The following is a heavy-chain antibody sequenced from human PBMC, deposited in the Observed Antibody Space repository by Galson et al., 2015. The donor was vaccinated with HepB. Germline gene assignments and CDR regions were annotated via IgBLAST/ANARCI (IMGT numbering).Heavy chain of an antibody. CDR1: GFTFSSYA. CDR2: ISYDGGNK. CDR3: ARGRFNTAMVLNYYYVMDV. V-gene: IGHV3-30-3*01. D-gene: IGHD5-18*01. J-gene: IGHJ6*02. Sequence: SLRLSCAASGFTFSSYAMHWVRQAPGKGLEWVAVISYDGGNKYYADSVKGRFTISRDNSKNTLYLQMNSLRAEDTAVYYCARGRFNTAMVLNYYYVMDVSGQGTTVTASS.